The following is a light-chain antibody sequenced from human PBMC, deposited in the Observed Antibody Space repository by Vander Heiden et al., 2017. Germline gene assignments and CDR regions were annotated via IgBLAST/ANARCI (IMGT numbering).Light chain of an antibody. CDR2: DVS. CDR1: SSDVGRYNY. J-gene: IGLJ2*01. CDR3: SSYTSSSTLGV. V-gene: IGLV2-14*01. Sequence: SALIQLASLSGPTVHPITIYCTGTSSDVGRYNYVSWYQQHPGKAPKLMIYDVSNRPSGVSNRFSGSKSGNTASLTISGLQAEDEANYYCSSYTSSSTLGVFGGGTKLTVL.